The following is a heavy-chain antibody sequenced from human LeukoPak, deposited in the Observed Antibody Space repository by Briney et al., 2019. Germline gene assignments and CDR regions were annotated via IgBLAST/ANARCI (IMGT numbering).Heavy chain of an antibody. CDR2: IWYDGGNK. Sequence: PGGSLRLSCAASGFTFSSYGMHWVRQAPGKRLEWVAVIWYDGGNKYYADSVKGRFTISRDNSKNTLYLQMNSLRAEDTAVYYCARDDYGGFDWGQGTLVTVSS. V-gene: IGHV3-33*01. J-gene: IGHJ4*02. CDR3: ARDDYGGFD. CDR1: GFTFSSYG. D-gene: IGHD4-23*01.